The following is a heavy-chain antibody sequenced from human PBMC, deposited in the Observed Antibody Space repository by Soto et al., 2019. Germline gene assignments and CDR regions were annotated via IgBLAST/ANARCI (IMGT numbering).Heavy chain of an antibody. CDR3: ATDPDSYGFSYFDY. J-gene: IGHJ4*01. D-gene: IGHD5-18*01. V-gene: IGHV3-74*03. CDR2: ISGDGSRT. CDR1: GFTFSSYW. Sequence: GGSLRLSCAASGFTFSSYWMHWVRQAPGRGLVWVSRISGDGSRTTHADFLKGRFTISRDNARNTLYLQMNSLRAEDTAIYYCATDPDSYGFSYFDYWGHGALVTVSS.